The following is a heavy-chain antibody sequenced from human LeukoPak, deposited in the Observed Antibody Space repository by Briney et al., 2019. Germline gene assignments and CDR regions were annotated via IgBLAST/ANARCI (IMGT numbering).Heavy chain of an antibody. CDR3: AREAATGRYFDY. Sequence: GASVKVSCKASGYTFTGYYMHWVRQAPGQGLEWMGWINPNSGGTNYAQKFQGRVTMTRDTSISTAYMEVSRLTSDDTAVFYCAREAATGRYFDYWGHGTLVTVSS. D-gene: IGHD6-13*01. CDR2: INPNSGGT. V-gene: IGHV1-2*02. J-gene: IGHJ4*01. CDR1: GYTFTGYY.